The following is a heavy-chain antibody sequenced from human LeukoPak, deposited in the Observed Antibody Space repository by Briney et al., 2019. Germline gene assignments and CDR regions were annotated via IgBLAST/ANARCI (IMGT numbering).Heavy chain of an antibody. Sequence: EGSLRLSCAASGFTFSSYSMNWVRQAPGKGLEWVSSIRSSSSYIYYADSVKGRFTISRDNAKNSLYLQMNSLRAEDTAVYYCARYDFYYYDSSGYPNAFDIWGQGTMVTVSS. D-gene: IGHD3-22*01. CDR2: IRSSSSYI. CDR3: ARYDFYYYDSSGYPNAFDI. CDR1: GFTFSSYS. J-gene: IGHJ3*02. V-gene: IGHV3-21*01.